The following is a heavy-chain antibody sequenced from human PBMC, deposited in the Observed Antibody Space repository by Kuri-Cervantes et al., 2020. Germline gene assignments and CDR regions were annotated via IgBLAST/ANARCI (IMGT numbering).Heavy chain of an antibody. J-gene: IGHJ5*02. Sequence: SETLSLTCTVSGGSISSYYWSWIRQPPGKGLEWIGYIYYSGSTNYNPSLKSRVTISVDTTKYQFSLKLSSVTAAGTAVYYCARGPNSSSWMGDWFDPWGQGTLVTVSS. CDR2: IYYSGST. D-gene: IGHD6-13*01. CDR1: GGSISSYY. V-gene: IGHV4-59*01. CDR3: ARGPNSSSWMGDWFDP.